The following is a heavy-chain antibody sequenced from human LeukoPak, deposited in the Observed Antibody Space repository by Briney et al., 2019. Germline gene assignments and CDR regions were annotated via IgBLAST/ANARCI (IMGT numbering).Heavy chain of an antibody. CDR3: ASQGTTGRGAFEI. V-gene: IGHV4-59*01. D-gene: IGHD1-1*01. CDR2: LYYSGST. CDR1: GGSISSYY. J-gene: IGHJ3*02. Sequence: SETLSLTCTVSGGSISSYYWSWIRQPPGKGLEWIGYLYYSGSTNYNPSLKSRVTISADTSKNQFSLKVRSVTAADTAVYFCASQGTTGRGAFEIWGQGTMVTVSS.